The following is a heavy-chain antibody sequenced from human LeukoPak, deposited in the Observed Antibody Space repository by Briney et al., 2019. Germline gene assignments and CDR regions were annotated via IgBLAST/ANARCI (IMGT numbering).Heavy chain of an antibody. Sequence: PSETLSLTCTVSGGSISSYYWSWIRQPPGKGLEWIGYIYYSGNTNYNPSLKSRVTMSVDTSKSQFSLKLSSVTAADTAVYYCARGLGYCSSTTCYPWFGPWGRGTLVTVSS. J-gene: IGHJ5*02. CDR3: ARGLGYCSSTTCYPWFGP. CDR1: GGSISSYY. CDR2: IYYSGNT. D-gene: IGHD2-2*01. V-gene: IGHV4-59*01.